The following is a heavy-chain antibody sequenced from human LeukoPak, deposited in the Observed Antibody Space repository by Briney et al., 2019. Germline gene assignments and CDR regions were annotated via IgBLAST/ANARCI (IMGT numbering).Heavy chain of an antibody. Sequence: ASVKVSCKVSGYTRTELSMHWVRQAPGKGREWMGGFDPEDGETIYAQKSQGRVTMPEATSTDTAYMELSSLRSEDTAVYYCATGVVTGIEFDYWGQGTLVTVSS. D-gene: IGHD3-3*01. V-gene: IGHV1-24*01. CDR2: FDPEDGET. J-gene: IGHJ4*02. CDR3: ATGVVTGIEFDY. CDR1: GYTRTELS.